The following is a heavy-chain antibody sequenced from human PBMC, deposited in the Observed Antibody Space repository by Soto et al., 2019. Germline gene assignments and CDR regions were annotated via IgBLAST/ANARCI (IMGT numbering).Heavy chain of an antibody. J-gene: IGHJ6*02. CDR1: GFTFSSYE. D-gene: IGHD2-2*01. Sequence: PXGSLRLSCAASGFTFSSYEMNWVRQAPGRGLEWVSYISSSGSTIYYADSVKGRFTISRDNAKNSLYLQMNSLRAEDTAVYYCARVGMPYCSSTSCYGEEDTAMVTGIEDGMDVWGQGATVTVSS. CDR2: ISSSGSTI. V-gene: IGHV3-48*03. CDR3: ARVGMPYCSSTSCYGEEDTAMVTGIEDGMDV.